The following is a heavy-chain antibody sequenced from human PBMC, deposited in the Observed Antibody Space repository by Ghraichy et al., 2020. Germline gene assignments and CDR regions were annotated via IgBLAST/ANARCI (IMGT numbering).Heavy chain of an antibody. Sequence: ESLNISCTVSGGSISSYYWSWIRQPPGKGLEWIGYIYYSGSTNYNPSLKSRVTISVDTSKNQFSLKLSSVTAADTAVYYCARADAMITFGGVIVNFDYWGQGTLVTVSS. CDR1: GGSISSYY. CDR3: ARADAMITFGGVIVNFDY. J-gene: IGHJ4*02. D-gene: IGHD3-16*02. CDR2: IYYSGST. V-gene: IGHV4-59*01.